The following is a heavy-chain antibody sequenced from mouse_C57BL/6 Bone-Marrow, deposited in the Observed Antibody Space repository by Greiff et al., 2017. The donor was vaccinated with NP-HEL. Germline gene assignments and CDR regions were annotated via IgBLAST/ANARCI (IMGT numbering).Heavy chain of an antibody. V-gene: IGHV14-3*01. CDR3: AREYNYDDAFDY. Sequence: VQLQQSVAELVRPGSSVKLSCKASGFNITNPYMHWVKQRPKQGLEWIGNIDPANGDTKYAQKFKDKATLTADTSSSTAYMQLSSLTSEDTAIYYCAREYNYDDAFDYWGQGTSVTVSS. J-gene: IGHJ4*01. D-gene: IGHD1-3*01. CDR1: GFNITNPY. CDR2: IDPANGDT.